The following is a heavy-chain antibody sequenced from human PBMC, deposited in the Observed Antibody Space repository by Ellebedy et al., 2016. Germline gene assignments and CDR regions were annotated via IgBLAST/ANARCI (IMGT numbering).Heavy chain of an antibody. CDR1: GFTFSRSA. J-gene: IGHJ4*02. Sequence: GESLKISXAASGFTFSRSAMSWVRQAPGKGLEWVSAISDSGGGTYYTDSVKGRFTISRDISKNSVYLRMNNLRVEDTAVYYCRQGHYADFWGQGTLVTVSS. CDR3: RQGHYADF. CDR2: ISDSGGGT. V-gene: IGHV3-23*01.